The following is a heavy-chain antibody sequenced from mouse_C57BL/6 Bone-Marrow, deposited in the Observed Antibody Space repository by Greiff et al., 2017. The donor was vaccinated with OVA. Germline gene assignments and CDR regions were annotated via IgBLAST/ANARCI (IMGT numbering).Heavy chain of an antibody. D-gene: IGHD1-1*01. CDR3: AKNGYYYGSSWYFDV. V-gene: IGHV2-5*01. J-gene: IGHJ1*03. CDR2: IWRGGST. Sequence: QVQLKQSGPGLVQPSQSLSITCTVSGFSLTSYGVHWVRQSPGKGLEWLGVIWRGGSTDYNAAFMSRLSITKDNSKSQVFVKMNSLQADDTAIYYCAKNGYYYGSSWYFDVWGTGTTVTVSS. CDR1: GFSLTSYG.